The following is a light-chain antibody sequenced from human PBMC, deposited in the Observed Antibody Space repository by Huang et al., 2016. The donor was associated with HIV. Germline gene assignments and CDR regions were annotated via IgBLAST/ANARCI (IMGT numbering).Light chain of an antibody. Sequence: DIVMTQSPDSLAVSLGERATINCKSSQSVLYFANNKNYLAWYQQKPGQPPKLLIYWASTREFGVPERVSGSGSGTDFTLTISGLQAEDVAVYYCQQYYNTPYTFGQGTKLEIK. CDR3: QQYYNTPYT. V-gene: IGKV4-1*01. CDR1: QSVLYFANNKNY. CDR2: WAS. J-gene: IGKJ2*01.